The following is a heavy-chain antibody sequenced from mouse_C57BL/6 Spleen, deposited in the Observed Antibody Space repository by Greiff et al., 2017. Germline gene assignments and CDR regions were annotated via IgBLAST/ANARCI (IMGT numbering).Heavy chain of an antibody. V-gene: IGHV8-12*01. D-gene: IGHD2-4*01. J-gene: IGHJ1*03. CDR2: IYWDDDK. CDR3: ARRRHYDYDWYFDV. Sequence: QVTLKESGPGILQSSQTLSLTCSFSGFSLSTSGMGVSWIRQPSGKGLEWLAHIYWDDDKRYNPSLKSRLTISKDTSRNQVFLKITSVDTADTATYYCARRRHYDYDWYFDVWGTGTTVTVSS. CDR1: GFSLSTSGMG.